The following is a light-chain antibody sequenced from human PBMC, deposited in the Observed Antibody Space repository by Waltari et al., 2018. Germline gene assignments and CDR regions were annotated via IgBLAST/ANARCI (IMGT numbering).Light chain of an antibody. V-gene: IGLV2-14*03. CDR3: SSYAGNNILV. Sequence: QSALTQPGSMSGSPGQSITISCTGTSSDVGAYDSVNWYQHHPGKAPKLMIHRVDSRHSGISNRFSGSKSGNTASLTISGLQAEDEADYFCSSYAGNNILVFGGGTEVTVL. J-gene: IGLJ2*01. CDR2: RVD. CDR1: SSDVGAYDS.